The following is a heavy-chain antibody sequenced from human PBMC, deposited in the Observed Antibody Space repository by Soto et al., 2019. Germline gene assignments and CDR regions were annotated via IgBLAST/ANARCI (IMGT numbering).Heavy chain of an antibody. D-gene: IGHD3-10*01. CDR3: TTEPGLWFGELSNWFDP. J-gene: IGHJ5*02. V-gene: IGHV3-15*07. Sequence: GGSLRLSCAASGFTFSNAWMNWVRQAPGKGLEWVGRIKSKTDGGTTDYAAPVKGRFTISRDDSKNTLYLQMNSLKTEDTAVYYCTTEPGLWFGELSNWFDPWGQGTLVTVSS. CDR1: GFTFSNAW. CDR2: IKSKTDGGTT.